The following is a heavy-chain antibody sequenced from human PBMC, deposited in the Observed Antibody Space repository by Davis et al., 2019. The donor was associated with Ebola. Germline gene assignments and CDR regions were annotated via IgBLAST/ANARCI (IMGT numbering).Heavy chain of an antibody. CDR3: ATGDCSGGRCYPGLGVY. J-gene: IGHJ4*02. D-gene: IGHD2-15*01. V-gene: IGHV1-69*13. CDR1: GGTFSSYA. CDR2: IIPIFGTT. Sequence: SVTVSCQASGGTFSSYAISWVRQAPAQGLAWMGGIIPIFGTTNYAQKFQGRVTITADESTSTVYMELSSLRSEDTAVYYCATGDCSGGRCYPGLGVYWGQGTLVTVSS.